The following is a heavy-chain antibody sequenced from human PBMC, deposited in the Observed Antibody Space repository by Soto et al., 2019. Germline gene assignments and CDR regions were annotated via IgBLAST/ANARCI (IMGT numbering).Heavy chain of an antibody. D-gene: IGHD3-22*01. V-gene: IGHV1-18*01. CDR2: ISAYNGNT. J-gene: IGHJ4*02. CDR3: ARDEDHRTQKYDRSGYQPFDY. CDR1: GYTFTSYG. Sequence: ASVKVSCKASGYTFTSYGISWVRQAPGQGLERMGWISAYNGNTNYAQKLQGRVTMTTDTSTSTAYMELRSLRSDDTAVYYCARDEDHRTQKYDRSGYQPFDYWGQGTLVTFSS.